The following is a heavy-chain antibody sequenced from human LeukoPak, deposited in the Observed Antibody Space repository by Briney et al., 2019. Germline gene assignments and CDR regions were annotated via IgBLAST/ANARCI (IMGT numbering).Heavy chain of an antibody. CDR1: GGTFSSYA. CDR3: AREEMATIGYYFDY. V-gene: IGHV1-69*13. D-gene: IGHD5-24*01. J-gene: IGHJ4*02. Sequence: PVKVSCKASGGTFSSYAISWVRQAPGQGLEWMGGIIPIFGTANYAQKFQGRVTITADESTSTAYMELSSLRSEDTAVYYCAREEMATIGYYFDYWGQGTLVTVSS. CDR2: IIPIFGTA.